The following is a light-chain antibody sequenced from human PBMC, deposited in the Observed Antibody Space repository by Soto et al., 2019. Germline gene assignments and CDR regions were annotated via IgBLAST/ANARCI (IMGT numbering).Light chain of an antibody. Sequence: DIQMTQSPSTLSASIGDRVTITCRASQNIYNWLAWYQQKPQKSPKLLIFEAAALETGVSPRFRGSGSGTEFTLTISSLQPDDFATYYCHKYERYPLTFGGGTKVE. CDR1: QNIYNW. J-gene: IGKJ4*02. CDR2: EAA. CDR3: HKYERYPLT. V-gene: IGKV1-5*01.